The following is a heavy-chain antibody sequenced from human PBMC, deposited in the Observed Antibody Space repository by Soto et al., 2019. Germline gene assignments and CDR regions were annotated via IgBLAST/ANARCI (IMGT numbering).Heavy chain of an antibody. Sequence: QPVGSLRLSCASSVFTFSSYEMNWVRQAPGKWLEWVSYISSSGSTIYYADSVKGRFTISRDNAKNSLYLQMNSLRAEDTAVYYCARAPDNYGGNSTYWYFDLWGRGTPVSVSS. CDR2: ISSSGSTI. CDR3: ARAPDNYGGNSTYWYFDL. J-gene: IGHJ2*01. D-gene: IGHD4-17*01. CDR1: VFTFSSYE. V-gene: IGHV3-48*03.